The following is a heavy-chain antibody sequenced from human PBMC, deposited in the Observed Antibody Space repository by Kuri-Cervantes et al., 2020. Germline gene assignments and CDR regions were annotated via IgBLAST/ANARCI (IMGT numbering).Heavy chain of an antibody. CDR3: ARGNRGSGSYYNDQALFDY. D-gene: IGHD3-10*01. CDR2: IIPIFGTA. V-gene: IGHV1-69*13. Sequence: SVKVSCKASGGTFSSYAISWVRQAPGQGLEWMGGIIPIFGTANYAQKFQGRVTITADESTSTAYMELSSLRSEDTAVYYCARGNRGSGSYYNDQALFDYWGQGTLVTVSS. J-gene: IGHJ4*02. CDR1: GGTFSSYA.